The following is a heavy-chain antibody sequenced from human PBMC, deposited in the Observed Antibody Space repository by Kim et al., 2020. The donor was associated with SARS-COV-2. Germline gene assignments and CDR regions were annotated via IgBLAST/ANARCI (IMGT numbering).Heavy chain of an antibody. CDR1: GFTFSSYS. D-gene: IGHD3-22*01. CDR3: ASYYYDSSGYYYYYGMDV. J-gene: IGHJ6*02. V-gene: IGHV3-21*01. CDR2: ISSSSSYI. Sequence: GSLRLSCAASGFTFSSYSMNWVRQAPGKGLEWVSSISSSSSYIYYADSVKGRFTISRDNAKNSLYLQMNSLRAEDTAVYYCASYYYDSSGYYYYYGMDVWGQGTTVTVSS.